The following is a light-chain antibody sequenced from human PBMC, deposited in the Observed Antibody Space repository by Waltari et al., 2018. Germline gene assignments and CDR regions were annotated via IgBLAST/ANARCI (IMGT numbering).Light chain of an antibody. CDR2: DAS. Sequence: EKVLTQSPGTLSVSPGERVTLSCRANESVSRNLAWYLQKPGQAPRLLIFDASTRATGIPARFSGGGSGTEFTLSISSLQSEDFAVYYCHQYNSWPPWTFGQGTKVEMK. CDR1: ESVSRN. CDR3: HQYNSWPPWT. V-gene: IGKV3-15*01. J-gene: IGKJ1*01.